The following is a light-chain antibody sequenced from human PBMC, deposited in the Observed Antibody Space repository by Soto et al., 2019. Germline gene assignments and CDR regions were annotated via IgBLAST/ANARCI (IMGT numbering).Light chain of an antibody. V-gene: IGKV3-20*01. CDR3: QQYGSSGT. CDR1: QSVSNNY. CDR2: GAS. Sequence: ELVLTQSPGTLSLSPGERATLSCRASQSVSNNYLAWYQQKPGQAPRLLIYGASNRATGIQDRFSGSGSGTEFTLTIRRLEPEDFAVYYCQQYGSSGTFGQGTKVDIK. J-gene: IGKJ1*01.